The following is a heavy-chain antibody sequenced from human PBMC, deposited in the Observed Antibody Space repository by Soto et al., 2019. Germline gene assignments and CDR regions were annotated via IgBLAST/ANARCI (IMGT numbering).Heavy chain of an antibody. CDR1: GFTFSNYP. J-gene: IGHJ4*02. D-gene: IGHD3-10*01. CDR3: AKNNLLGSGTKAY. CDR2: ISASGGST. V-gene: IGHV3-23*01. Sequence: EVQLLESGGGLVQGGESLRLSCPASGFTFSNYPMSWVRQVPGKGLEWVSSISASGGSTYYADSVRGRFTISRDNSKNTLYLQRNLLRAADTAVYYCAKNNLLGSGTKAYWGQGTMVTVSS.